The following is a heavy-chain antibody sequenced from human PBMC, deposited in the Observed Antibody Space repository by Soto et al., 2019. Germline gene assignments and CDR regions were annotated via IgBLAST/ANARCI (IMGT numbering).Heavy chain of an antibody. Sequence: EVQLLESGGGLVQPGGSLRLSCAASGFTFSSYAMSWVRQAPGKGLEWVSAISGSGGSTYYADSVKGRFTISADKSISTAYLQWSSLKASDTAMYYCARPATNYYDSSGYYHPFDYWGQGTLVTVSS. CDR3: ARPATNYYDSSGYYHPFDY. V-gene: IGHV3-23*01. J-gene: IGHJ4*02. CDR1: GFTFSSYA. CDR2: ISGSGGST. D-gene: IGHD3-22*01.